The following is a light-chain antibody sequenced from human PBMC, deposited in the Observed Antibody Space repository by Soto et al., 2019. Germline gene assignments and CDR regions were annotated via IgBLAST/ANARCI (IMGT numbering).Light chain of an antibody. J-gene: IGKJ3*01. CDR3: QQYGSSPFT. CDR2: GAS. V-gene: IGKV3-20*01. Sequence: EIVLTQSPGTLSLSPGERATLSCRASQSVSSSYLAWYQQKPGQTPRLLIYGASSRATGIPDRFSGRGSGTDFSFTISRLEPEDFAVDYCQQYGSSPFTFGPGTKVYIK. CDR1: QSVSSSY.